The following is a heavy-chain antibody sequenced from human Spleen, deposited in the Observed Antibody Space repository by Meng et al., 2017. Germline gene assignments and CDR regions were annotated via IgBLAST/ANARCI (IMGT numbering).Heavy chain of an antibody. V-gene: IGHV1-2*06. J-gene: IGHJ4*02. CDR1: GYTFTAYY. CDR3: ARDENISLGKLFGDY. D-gene: IGHD2-21*01. CDR2: INPDTGDT. Sequence: QVQVVEVGAELKKPGSSVKVSCKPSGYTFTAYYIHWVRQAPGQGLEWMGHINPDTGDTLYAQKFQGRVSMTGDTSISTAYVELSGLRSDDTAVYYCARDENISLGKLFGDYWGQGTLVTVSS.